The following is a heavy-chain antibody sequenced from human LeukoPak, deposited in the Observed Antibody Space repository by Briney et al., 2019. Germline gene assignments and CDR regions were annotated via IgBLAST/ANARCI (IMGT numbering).Heavy chain of an antibody. CDR2: TYYRSKWYN. V-gene: IGHV6-1*01. J-gene: IGHJ3*02. D-gene: IGHD2-8*01. CDR3: AREAYCTNGVCYTGAFDI. Sequence: SQTLSLTCAISGDSVSSNSAAWNWLRQSPSRGLEWLGRTYYRSKWYNDYAVSVKSRITINTDTSKNQFSLQLNSVTPEDTAVYYCAREAYCTNGVCYTGAFDIWGQGTMVTVSS. CDR1: GDSVSSNSAA.